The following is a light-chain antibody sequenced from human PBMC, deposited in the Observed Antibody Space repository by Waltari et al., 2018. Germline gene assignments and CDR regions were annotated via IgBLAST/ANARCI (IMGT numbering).Light chain of an antibody. J-gene: IGLJ3*02. Sequence: QSVLTQPPSVSAAPGQKVIISCSGSGSNIGSNYVSWYQQVPGTAPKLLIYENKKRPSGIRDRVSGSKSATSATLGSTGLQPGDEADDYCGAWDTSLTVGVFGGGTKVTVL. CDR2: ENK. CDR3: GAWDTSLTVGV. V-gene: IGLV1-51*02. CDR1: GSNIGSNY.